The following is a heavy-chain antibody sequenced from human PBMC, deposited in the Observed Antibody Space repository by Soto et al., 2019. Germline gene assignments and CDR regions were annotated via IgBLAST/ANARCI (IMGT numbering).Heavy chain of an antibody. V-gene: IGHV1-69*02. J-gene: IGHJ6*02. CDR3: ARGSLVVPAAMVGMDV. Sequence: SVKVSCKASGGTFSSYTISWVRQAPGQGLEWMGRIIPILGIANYAQKFQGRVTITTDKSTSTAYMELSSLRSEDTAVYYCARGSLVVPAAMVGMDVWGQGTTVTVSS. CDR2: IIPILGIA. CDR1: GGTFSSYT. D-gene: IGHD2-2*01.